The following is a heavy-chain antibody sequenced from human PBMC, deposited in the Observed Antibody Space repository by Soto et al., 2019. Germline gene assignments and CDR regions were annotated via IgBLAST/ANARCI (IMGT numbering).Heavy chain of an antibody. D-gene: IGHD6-19*01. Sequence: QVQLVQSGAAVRKPGSSGKVSCKASGGTFTTYAITWVRQAPRQGLEWMGGIVALPGTTNYAQKFRGRVTISADESTSTAYLELSSLRSEDTAVYYCASGVGGLGGSSGWPDYAFDVWGQGTMVIVSS. V-gene: IGHV1-69*01. CDR1: GGTFTTYA. J-gene: IGHJ3*01. CDR3: ASGVGGLGGSSGWPDYAFDV. CDR2: IVALPGTT.